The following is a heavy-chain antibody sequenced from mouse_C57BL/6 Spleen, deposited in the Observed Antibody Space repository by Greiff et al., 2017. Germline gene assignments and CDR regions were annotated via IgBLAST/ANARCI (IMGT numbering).Heavy chain of an antibody. CDR1: GYTFTDYN. D-gene: IGHD6-1*01. CDR2: INPNNGGT. J-gene: IGHJ4*01. V-gene: IGHV1-18*01. Sequence: EVQLQQSGPELVKPGASVKIPCKASGYTFTDYNMDWVKQSHGKSLEWIGDINPNNGGTIYNQKFKGKATLTVDKSSSTAYMELRSLTSEDTAVYDCARYRLASYSMDYWGQGTSVTVSS. CDR3: ARYRLASYSMDY.